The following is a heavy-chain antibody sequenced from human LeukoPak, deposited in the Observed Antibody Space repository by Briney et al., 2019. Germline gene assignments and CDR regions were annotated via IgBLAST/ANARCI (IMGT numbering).Heavy chain of an antibody. Sequence: ASVNVSCKASVYTFTGYYMHWVRQAPGQGREWMGWINPNSGDTNYEQKFQGRVTMTRDTSISTAYMELSKLRSDDRAVYYCARALYTSSWPINAFNIWGQGTMVTVSS. D-gene: IGHD6-13*01. CDR3: ARALYTSSWPINAFNI. CDR2: INPNSGDT. J-gene: IGHJ3*02. V-gene: IGHV1-2*02. CDR1: VYTFTGYY.